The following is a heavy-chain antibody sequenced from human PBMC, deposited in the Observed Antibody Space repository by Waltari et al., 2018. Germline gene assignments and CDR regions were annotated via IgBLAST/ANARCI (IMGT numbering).Heavy chain of an antibody. V-gene: IGHV3-53*01. CDR1: GFTVSSNY. Sequence: EVQLVESGGNLIRPGGSLRLSCAASGFTVSSNYMSWVRQAPGKGPEWVSLIYAGGGTYYADSVKGRFTISRDSSKNTLYLQLNSLRPEDTAVYYCATRYGDYGGDAFDIWGQGTMVTVSS. CDR3: ATRYGDYGGDAFDI. J-gene: IGHJ3*02. D-gene: IGHD4-17*01. CDR2: IYAGGGT.